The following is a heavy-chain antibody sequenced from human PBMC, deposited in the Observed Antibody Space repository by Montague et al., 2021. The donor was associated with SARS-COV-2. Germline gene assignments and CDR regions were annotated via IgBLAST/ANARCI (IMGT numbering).Heavy chain of an antibody. D-gene: IGHD3-9*01. J-gene: IGHJ6*02. Sequence: SLRLSCAASGFTFNVYAMHWVRRAPGKGLEWVSLISYDAVNEFYAESVKGRFTISRDNSKNTLYLEMNSLTADDTAVYYCARAYDDVLTGHFPGGYYYYYGLDVWGQGTTVTVSS. CDR2: ISYDAVNE. CDR1: GFTFNVYA. V-gene: IGHV3-30*04. CDR3: ARAYDDVLTGHFPGGYYYYYGLDV.